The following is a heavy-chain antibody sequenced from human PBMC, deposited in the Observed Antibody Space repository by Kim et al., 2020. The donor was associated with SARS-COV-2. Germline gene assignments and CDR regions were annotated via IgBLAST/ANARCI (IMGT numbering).Heavy chain of an antibody. CDR1: GLPFSNAW. Sequence: GGSLRLSCVGSGLPFSNAWMSWVRQAPGKGLEWVVNINQDGSEKYHVDSVKGRFTISRDNARNSLFLQMNSLRAEDTAVYYCARRNYYSGDYWGQGTLVTVSS. D-gene: IGHD3-10*01. CDR3: ARRNYYSGDY. CDR2: INQDGSEK. V-gene: IGHV3-7*01. J-gene: IGHJ4*02.